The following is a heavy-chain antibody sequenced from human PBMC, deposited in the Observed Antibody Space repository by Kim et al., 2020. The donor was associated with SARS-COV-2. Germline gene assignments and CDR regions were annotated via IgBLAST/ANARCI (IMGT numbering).Heavy chain of an antibody. CDR2: ISGSGGST. J-gene: IGHJ3*01. CDR3: AKARKSSIVVVITNNYDAF. V-gene: IGHV3-23*01. Sequence: GGSLRLSCAASGFTFSSYAMSWVRQAPGKGLEWVSAISGSGGSTYYADSVKGRFTISRDNSKNTLYLQMNSLRAEDTAVYYCAKARKSSIVVVITNNYDAFWGQGTMVTVSS. D-gene: IGHD3-22*01. CDR1: GFTFSSYA.